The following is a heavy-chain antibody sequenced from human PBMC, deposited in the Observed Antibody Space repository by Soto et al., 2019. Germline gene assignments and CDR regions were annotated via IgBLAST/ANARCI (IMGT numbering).Heavy chain of an antibody. Sequence: PSETLSLTCTVSGGSISSYYWSWIRQPPGKGLEWIGYIYYSGSTNYNPSLKSRVTISVYTSKNQFSLKLSSVTAADTAVYYCAGKRFLEKAVAVDYYGKEGWGQGTTVNGPS. CDR3: AGKRFLEKAVAVDYYGKEG. CDR2: IYYSGST. J-gene: IGHJ6*02. V-gene: IGHV4-59*01. D-gene: IGHD6-19*01. CDR1: GGSISSYY.